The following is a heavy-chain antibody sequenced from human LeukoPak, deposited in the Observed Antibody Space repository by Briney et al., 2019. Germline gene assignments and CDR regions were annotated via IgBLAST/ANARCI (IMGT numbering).Heavy chain of an antibody. V-gene: IGHV3-23*01. D-gene: IGHD3-22*01. CDR2: TSVSGGST. CDR1: GFIFGDHA. CDR3: AKELYYYDSSGSFDY. Sequence: GGSLRLSCFASGFIFGDHAMSWVRQAPGKGLEWVSATSVSGGSTYYADSVKGRFTISRDNSKNTLYLQMNSLRAEDTAVYYCAKELYYYDSSGSFDYWGQGTLVTVSS. J-gene: IGHJ4*02.